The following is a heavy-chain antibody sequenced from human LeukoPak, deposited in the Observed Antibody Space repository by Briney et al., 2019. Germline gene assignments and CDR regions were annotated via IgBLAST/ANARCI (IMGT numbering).Heavy chain of an antibody. J-gene: IGHJ4*02. Sequence: QAGGSLRLSCVASGFTFSSYWMSWVRQAPGKGLEWVANIKQDGSEKNYVDSVKGRFTISRDNAKNSLYLQMNSLRAEDTAMYYCARELPGGGSPVSWGQGPLVTVSS. CDR2: IKQDGSEK. CDR3: ARELPGGGSPVS. V-gene: IGHV3-7*01. CDR1: GFTFSSYW. D-gene: IGHD1-14*01.